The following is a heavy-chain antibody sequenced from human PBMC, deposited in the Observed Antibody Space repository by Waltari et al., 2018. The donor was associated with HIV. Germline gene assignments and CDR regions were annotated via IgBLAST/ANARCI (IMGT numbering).Heavy chain of an antibody. D-gene: IGHD6-13*01. CDR1: GFSFSIHA. V-gene: IGHV3-23*01. CDR3: TKDPVTAVGNINWFDP. CDR2: ISGSGDNR. J-gene: IGHJ5*02. Sequence: EVQLLESGGGLVQPGGSLRLSCRASGFSFSIHAMNWVRQAPGKGLGWVSGISGSGDNRYYADSVKVRFTISRDNSKNKVFLQMKSLRPEDTAFYYCTKDPVTAVGNINWFDPWGQGTLVTVSS.